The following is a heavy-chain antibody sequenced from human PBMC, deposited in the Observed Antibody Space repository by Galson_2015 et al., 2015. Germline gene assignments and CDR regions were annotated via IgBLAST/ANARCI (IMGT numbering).Heavy chain of an antibody. J-gene: IGHJ5*02. CDR3: TRQNYDFWSGYYMGWFDP. D-gene: IGHD3-3*01. Sequence: SLRLSCAASGFTFGDYAMSWVRQAPGKGLEWVGFIRSKAYGGTTEYAASVKGRFTISRDDSKSIAYLQMNSLKTEDTAVYYCTRQNYDFWSGYYMGWFDPWGQGTLVTVSS. CDR2: IRSKAYGGTT. V-gene: IGHV3-49*04. CDR1: GFTFGDYA.